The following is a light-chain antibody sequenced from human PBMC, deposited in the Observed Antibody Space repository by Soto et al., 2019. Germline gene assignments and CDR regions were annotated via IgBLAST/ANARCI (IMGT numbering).Light chain of an antibody. CDR3: QQYNSYWT. Sequence: DIQMTQSPSTLSASVGDRATIACRASQSISSWLAWYQQKPGKAPKLLIYKASSLESGVPSRFSGSGSGTEFTLTISSLQPDDFATYYCQQYNSYWTFGQGTNVDIK. CDR2: KAS. J-gene: IGKJ1*01. CDR1: QSISSW. V-gene: IGKV1-5*03.